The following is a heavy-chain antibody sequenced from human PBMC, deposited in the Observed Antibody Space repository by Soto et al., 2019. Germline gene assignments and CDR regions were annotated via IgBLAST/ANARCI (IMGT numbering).Heavy chain of an antibody. D-gene: IGHD6-19*01. J-gene: IGHJ6*02. V-gene: IGHV3-30*18. CDR2: ISFDGSTK. CDR1: GFTFSSYG. Sequence: GGSLRLSCAASGFTFSSYGLHWVRQAPGKGLEWVAIISFDGSTKYYADSVKGRFTISRDNSKNTLYLQMNSLRAEDTAVYYCAKDSNYSIGWSRVHYYYYNGMDVWGQGTTVTVAS. CDR3: AKDSNYSIGWSRVHYYYYNGMDV.